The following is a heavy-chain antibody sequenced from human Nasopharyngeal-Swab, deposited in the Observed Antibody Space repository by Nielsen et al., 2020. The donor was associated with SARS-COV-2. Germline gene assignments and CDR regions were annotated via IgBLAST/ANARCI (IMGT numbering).Heavy chain of an antibody. D-gene: IGHD6-19*01. CDR2: ISGSGGST. CDR1: GFTFSSYA. CDR3: ARERGSSGLDGFDI. J-gene: IGHJ3*02. Sequence: GESLKISCAASGFTFSSYAMSWVRQAPGKGLEWVSAISGSGGSTYYADSVKGRFTISRDNSKNTLYLQMNSLRAEDTAVYYCARERGSSGLDGFDIWGQGTMVTVSP. V-gene: IGHV3-23*01.